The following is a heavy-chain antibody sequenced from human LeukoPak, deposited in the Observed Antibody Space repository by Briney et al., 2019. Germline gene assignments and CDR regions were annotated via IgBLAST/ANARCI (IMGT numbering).Heavy chain of an antibody. Sequence: GESLKISCRGSGYSFTSHWIGWVRQMPGKGLEWMAIIYAGDSGTRISPSFQGQVTISADRSISTAYLQWSSLKASDTAIYYCTRHIAAAGPDYWGQGTLVTVSS. CDR1: GYSFTSHW. V-gene: IGHV5-51*01. CDR3: TRHIAAAGPDY. J-gene: IGHJ4*02. D-gene: IGHD6-13*01. CDR2: IYAGDSGT.